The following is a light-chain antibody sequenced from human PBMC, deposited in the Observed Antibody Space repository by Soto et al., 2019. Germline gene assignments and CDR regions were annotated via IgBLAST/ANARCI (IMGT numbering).Light chain of an antibody. J-gene: IGKJ1*01. V-gene: IGKV1-5*01. CDR2: DVS. CDR3: QHYNSYSEA. CDR1: QIINRW. Sequence: VHMSQAASTLAASVLSRVTITCLSIQIINRWLAWYQQKPGKAPKFLIYDVSSLQSAVPSRFSGSGSGTEFTLTISSLQPDDFATYYCQHYNSYSEAFGQGTKVDIK.